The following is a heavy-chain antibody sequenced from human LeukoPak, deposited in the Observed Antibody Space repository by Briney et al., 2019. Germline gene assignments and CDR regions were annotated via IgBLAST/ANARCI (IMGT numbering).Heavy chain of an antibody. V-gene: IGHV1-24*01. CDR3: ATVYLGDYVWGSYRFDY. J-gene: IGHJ4*02. Sequence: ASVKVSCKVSGYTLTELSMHWVRQAPGKGLEWMGGFDPEDGETIYAQKFQGRVTMTEDTSTDTAYMGLGSLRSEDTAVYYCATVYLGDYVWGSYRFDYWGQGTLVTVSS. D-gene: IGHD3-16*02. CDR2: FDPEDGET. CDR1: GYTLTELS.